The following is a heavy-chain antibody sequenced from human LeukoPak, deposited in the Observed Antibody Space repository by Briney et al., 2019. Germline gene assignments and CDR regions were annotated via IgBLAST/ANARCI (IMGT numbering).Heavy chain of an antibody. Sequence: GGSLRLSCAASGFTFSSYAMSWVRQAPGKGLEWVSAISGSGGSTYYADTVKGRFTISRDNSKNTLYLQMSSLRAEDTAVYYCAKVESVAEVVPVDYWGQGTLVTVSS. CDR1: GFTFSSYA. CDR3: AKVESVAEVVPVDY. J-gene: IGHJ4*02. CDR2: ISGSGGST. V-gene: IGHV3-23*01. D-gene: IGHD2-21*02.